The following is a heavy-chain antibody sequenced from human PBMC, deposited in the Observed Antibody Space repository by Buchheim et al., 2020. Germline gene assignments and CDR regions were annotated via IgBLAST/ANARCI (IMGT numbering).Heavy chain of an antibody. D-gene: IGHD3-22*01. CDR3: ARDSYYYDSSGYYDLNFDY. Sequence: EVQLVESGGGLVQPGGSLRLSCAASGFTFSSYWMSWVRQAPGKGLEWVANIKQDGSEKYYVDSVKGRFTISSNNAKNSLYLQMNSLRAEDTAVYYCARDSYYYDSSGYYDLNFDYWGQGTL. V-gene: IGHV3-7*01. CDR1: GFTFSSYW. CDR2: IKQDGSEK. J-gene: IGHJ4*02.